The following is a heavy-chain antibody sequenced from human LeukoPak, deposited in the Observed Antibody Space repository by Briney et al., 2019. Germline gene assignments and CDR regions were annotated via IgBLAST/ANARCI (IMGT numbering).Heavy chain of an antibody. D-gene: IGHD2-2*01. CDR1: GGSISSGAYY. Sequence: PSETLSLTCSVSGGSISSGAYYWSWIRQPPGKGLEWIGYIYHSGSTYYNPSLKSRVTISVDRSKNQFSLKLSSVTAADTAVYYCARLGYCSSTSCPRWGQGTLVTVSS. CDR2: IYHSGST. J-gene: IGHJ4*02. V-gene: IGHV4-30-2*01. CDR3: ARLGYCSSTSCPR.